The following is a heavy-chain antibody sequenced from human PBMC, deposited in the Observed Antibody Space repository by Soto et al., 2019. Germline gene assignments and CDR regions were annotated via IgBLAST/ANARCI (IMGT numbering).Heavy chain of an antibody. CDR3: ESETQLPRIYYGMDV. J-gene: IGHJ6*02. D-gene: IGHD2-2*01. CDR2: MNPNSGNT. Sequence: QVQLVQSGAEVKKPGASVKVSCKASGYTFTSYDINWVRQATGQGLEWMGWMNPNSGNTGYAQKFQGRVHMTRNTSISTAYMELRSLRSEDPAVYYCESETQLPRIYYGMDVWGQGTTVTVSS. CDR1: GYTFTSYD. V-gene: IGHV1-8*01.